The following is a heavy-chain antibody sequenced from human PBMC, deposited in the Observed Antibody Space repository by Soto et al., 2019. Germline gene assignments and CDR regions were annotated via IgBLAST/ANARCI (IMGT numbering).Heavy chain of an antibody. Sequence: GGSLRLSCAGSGFTFSSYDMHWVRQATGKGLEWVSAIGTAGDTYYPGSVKGRFTIARENAKNSLYLQMNSLRAGDTAVYYCARGSRITGTTRRNYGMDVWGQGTTVTVSS. D-gene: IGHD1-7*01. CDR1: GFTFSSYD. CDR3: ARGSRITGTTRRNYGMDV. V-gene: IGHV3-13*01. J-gene: IGHJ6*02. CDR2: IGTAGDT.